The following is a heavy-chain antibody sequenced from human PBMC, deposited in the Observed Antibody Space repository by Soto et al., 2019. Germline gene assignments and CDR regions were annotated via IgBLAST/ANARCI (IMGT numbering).Heavy chain of an antibody. CDR3: TKDQARSCTNGGCYFDY. V-gene: IGHV3-23*01. D-gene: IGHD2-8*01. CDR2: ISGSGGST. Sequence: GGSLRLSCAASGFTFSSYAMSWVRQAPGKGLEWVSAISGSGGSTYYADSVKGRFTITRDNSKNTLYLQMNSLRAEDTAVYYCTKDQARSCTNGGCYFDYWGQGTLVTVSS. J-gene: IGHJ4*02. CDR1: GFTFSSYA.